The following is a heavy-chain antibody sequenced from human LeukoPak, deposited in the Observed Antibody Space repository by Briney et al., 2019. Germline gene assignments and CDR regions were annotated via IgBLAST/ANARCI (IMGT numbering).Heavy chain of an antibody. D-gene: IGHD3-22*01. CDR1: GGSINTYY. CDR2: ISYSGTT. Sequence: SETLSLTCTVSGGSINTYYWSWIRQPPGKGLEWIGYISYSGTTKYNPSLESRVTITIDTSENQFSLKLSSVTAADTAVYYCAREGYDSNIYYKADYWGLGTLVTVSS. J-gene: IGHJ4*02. CDR3: AREGYDSNIYYKADY. V-gene: IGHV4-59*01.